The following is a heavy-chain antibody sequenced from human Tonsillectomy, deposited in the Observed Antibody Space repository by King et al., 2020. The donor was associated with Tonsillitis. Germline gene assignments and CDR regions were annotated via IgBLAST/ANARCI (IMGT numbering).Heavy chain of an antibody. Sequence: VQLVESGGGLVQPGGSLRLSCAASGFTFSSYAMSWVRQAPGKGLEWVSAISGSGGSTYYADSVKGRFTISRDNSKNTLYLQMNSLRAEDTAVYYCAKISRSGDGSYPYYFDYWGQGTLVTVSS. D-gene: IGHD1-26*01. CDR3: AKISRSGDGSYPYYFDY. V-gene: IGHV3-23*04. CDR1: GFTFSSYA. J-gene: IGHJ4*02. CDR2: ISGSGGST.